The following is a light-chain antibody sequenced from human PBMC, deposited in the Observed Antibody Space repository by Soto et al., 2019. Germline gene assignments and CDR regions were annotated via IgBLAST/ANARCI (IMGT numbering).Light chain of an antibody. CDR2: DAS. CDR1: QSISXL. CDR3: QQYNSYSPWT. J-gene: IGKJ1*01. Sequence: DIQMTQSPSTLSASVGDRVTITCRASQSISXLLAWYQQKPGKAPKLLIYDASNLETGVPSRFSGSGSGTEFTLTISSLQPDDFATYYCQQYNSYSPWTFGQGTKVEIK. V-gene: IGKV1-5*01.